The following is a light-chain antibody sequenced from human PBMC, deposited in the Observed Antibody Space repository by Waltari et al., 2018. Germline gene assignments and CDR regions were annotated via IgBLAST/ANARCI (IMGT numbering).Light chain of an antibody. J-gene: IGKJ2*01. CDR1: QGISSG. CDR2: DTS. Sequence: AIELTQSPSFLSASVGDTVTINCRASQGISSGLAWYQQKPGKPPQLLIYDTSSVIRGVPSRFSGSGSGTDFTRTISSLQPEDVATYYCQQVSTYPFYTFGQGTKL. CDR3: QQVSTYPFYT. V-gene: IGKV1-13*02.